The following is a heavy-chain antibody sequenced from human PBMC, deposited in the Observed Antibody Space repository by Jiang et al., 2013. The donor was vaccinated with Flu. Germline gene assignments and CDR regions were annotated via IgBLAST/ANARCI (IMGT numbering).Heavy chain of an antibody. D-gene: IGHD4-23*01. J-gene: IGHJ4*02. V-gene: IGHV3-23*01. CDR1: GFTFSRYA. CDR3: ASRPSTVAAGPWDY. Sequence: GLVQPGGSLRLSCAASGFTFSRYAMSWVRQAPGKGLEWVSAITGSGDSTYYADSVQGRFTITRDSSKNTLSLQMNSLRAEDTAIYYCASRPSTVAAGPWDYWGQGTLVTVSS. CDR2: ITGSGDST.